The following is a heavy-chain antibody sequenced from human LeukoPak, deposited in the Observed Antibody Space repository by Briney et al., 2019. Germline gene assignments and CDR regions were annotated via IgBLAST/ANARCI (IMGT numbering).Heavy chain of an antibody. D-gene: IGHD1-26*01. CDR1: GFTFSSYW. CDR2: IKQDGSEE. CDR3: ARGSSAGASLRHDY. J-gene: IGHJ4*02. V-gene: IGHV3-7*01. Sequence: GSLRLSCAASGFTFSSYWMSWARQAPGKGLEWVANIKQDGSEENFVDSVKGRFTISRDNAKKSLYLQMNSLRAEDTAVYYCARGSSAGASLRHDYWGQGTLVTVSS.